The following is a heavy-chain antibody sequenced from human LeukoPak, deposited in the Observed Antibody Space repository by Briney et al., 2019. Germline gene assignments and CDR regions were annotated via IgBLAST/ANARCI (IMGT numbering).Heavy chain of an antibody. CDR1: GYTFTSYG. CDR3: ARDLYVDDNLTGYSRD. D-gene: IGHD3-9*01. V-gene: IGHV1-18*01. Sequence: ASVKVSCKASGYTFTSYGISWVRQAPGQGLEWMGWISAHNGNTNYAQKLQGRVTMTTDTSTSTAYMEMRSLRSDDTAVYYCARDLYVDDNLTGYSRDWGQGTLVTVSS. CDR2: ISAHNGNT. J-gene: IGHJ4*02.